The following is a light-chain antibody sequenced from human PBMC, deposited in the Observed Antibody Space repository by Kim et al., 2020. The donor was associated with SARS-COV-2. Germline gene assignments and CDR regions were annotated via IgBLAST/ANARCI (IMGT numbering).Light chain of an antibody. CDR1: QTINNW. J-gene: IGKJ4*01. CDR3: QQYHDYPPT. V-gene: IGKV1-5*03. Sequence: DIQMTQSPSTLPASVGDRVTITCRASQTINNWLAWYQQKPGKVPKLLIYQASKLDSGVPSGFSGSGSGTEFTLTISSLQPDDLATYYCQQYHDYPPTFGGGTKVDIK. CDR2: QAS.